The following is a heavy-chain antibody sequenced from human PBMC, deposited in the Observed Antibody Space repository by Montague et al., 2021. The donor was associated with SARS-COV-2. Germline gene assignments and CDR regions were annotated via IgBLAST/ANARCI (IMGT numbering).Heavy chain of an antibody. Sequence: SETLSLTCTVSGGSIGSYYWSWIRQRPGKGLEWIGNVFYTGTTSXRPSLKTRVTISVDTSSNRFSLKVRSLTAADTAVYYCARQVSRASFYLREDFFDYWVPGALVSVSS. CDR3: ARQVSRASFYLREDFFDY. J-gene: IGHJ4*02. CDR1: GGSIGSYY. D-gene: IGHD2/OR15-2a*01. CDR2: VFYTGTT. V-gene: IGHV4-59*01.